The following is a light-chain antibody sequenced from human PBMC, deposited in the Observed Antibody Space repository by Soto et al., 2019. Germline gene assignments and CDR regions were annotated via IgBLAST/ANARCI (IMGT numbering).Light chain of an antibody. CDR2: DAS. CDR1: QSVSSY. Sequence: EIVLTQSPATLSLSPGERATLSCRASQSVSSYLAWCQQKPGQAPRLLIYDASNRATGIPARFSGSGSGTAFTLPISSLEPEDFAVYYCQQRSNWPLTFGPGTKVDIK. CDR3: QQRSNWPLT. J-gene: IGKJ3*01. V-gene: IGKV3-11*01.